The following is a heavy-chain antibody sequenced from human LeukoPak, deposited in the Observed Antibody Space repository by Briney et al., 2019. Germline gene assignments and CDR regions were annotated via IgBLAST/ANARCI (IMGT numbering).Heavy chain of an antibody. CDR2: INYAGNT. J-gene: IGHJ5*02. Sequence: SETLSLTCTVSGASISSDYWSWIRQPPGKGLEYIGFINYAGNTNYNPSLKSRVTISVDTSKNQFSLKLSSVTAADTAVYYCAREGGSGTYFDPWGQGTLVIVSS. CDR1: GASISSDY. D-gene: IGHD3-10*01. CDR3: AREGGSGTYFDP. V-gene: IGHV4-59*12.